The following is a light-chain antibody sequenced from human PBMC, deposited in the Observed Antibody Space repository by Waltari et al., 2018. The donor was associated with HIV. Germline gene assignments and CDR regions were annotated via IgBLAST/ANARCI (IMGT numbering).Light chain of an antibody. V-gene: IGKV3-20*01. CDR1: PSVSNSH. CDR2: ATF. CDR3: QPYATSPVT. J-gene: IGKJ3*01. Sequence: ENVLTQSPGTLSLSPGESATLSCRASPSVSNSHSAWYLQKPGHPPELLIYATFSSPTGVPDRFSGTGSGTAFTLKIVRLEPVDFLVYYYQPYATSPVTFGPGTKV.